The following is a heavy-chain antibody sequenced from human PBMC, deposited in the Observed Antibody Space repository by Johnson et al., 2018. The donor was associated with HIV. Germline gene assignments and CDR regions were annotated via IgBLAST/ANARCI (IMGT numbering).Heavy chain of an antibody. J-gene: IGHJ3*02. CDR3: ARDFRRGIVGATGGLDS. CDR2: ISYDGSNK. V-gene: IGHV3-30-3*01. Sequence: QMLLVESGGGVVQPGRSLRLSCAASGFTFSSYAMHWVRQAPGKGLEWVAVISYDGSNKYYADSVKGRFTFSRDNSKNTLYLQMNSLRAEDTAVYCCARDFRRGIVGATGGLDSWGQGTRVTDSA. CDR1: GFTFSSYA. D-gene: IGHD1-26*01.